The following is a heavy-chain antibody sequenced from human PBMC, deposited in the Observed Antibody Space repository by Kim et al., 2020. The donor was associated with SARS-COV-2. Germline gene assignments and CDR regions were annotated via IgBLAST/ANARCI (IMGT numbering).Heavy chain of an antibody. Sequence: DSVRGRYTIPRDSSKNTLYLQMNNLRAEDTAVYFCARRFCSGGSCPDAFDIWGQGTMVTVSS. V-gene: IGHV3-66*04. D-gene: IGHD2-15*01. J-gene: IGHJ3*02. CDR3: ARRFCSGGSCPDAFDI.